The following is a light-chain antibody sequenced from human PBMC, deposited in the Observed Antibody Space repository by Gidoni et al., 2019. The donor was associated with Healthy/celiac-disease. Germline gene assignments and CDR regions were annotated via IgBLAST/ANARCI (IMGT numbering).Light chain of an antibody. CDR2: GAS. Sequence: IVLTHSPDNLSLSPGERATLSCRASKSGSSSYLAWYQQKPGQAPRLLIYGASSRATGIPDRFSGSGSGTDFTLTISRLEPEDFAVYYCQQYGSSPPLTFGGGTKVEIK. V-gene: IGKV3-20*01. CDR3: QQYGSSPPLT. CDR1: KSGSSSY. J-gene: IGKJ4*01.